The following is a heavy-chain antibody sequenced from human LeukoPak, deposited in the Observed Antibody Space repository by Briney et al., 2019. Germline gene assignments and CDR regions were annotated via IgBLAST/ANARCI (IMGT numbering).Heavy chain of an antibody. V-gene: IGHV3-7*05. CDR2: IKQDASEK. J-gene: IGHJ3*02. CDR1: GITLSSYW. CDR3: VRDQGTFDM. Sequence: GGSLRLSCAGSGITLSSYWMSWVRQAPGKGLEWVGNIKQDASEKYFVDSLRGRFTISRDNAKNSLFLQMNSLRADDTAVYYCVRDQGTFDMWGHGTMVTVSS.